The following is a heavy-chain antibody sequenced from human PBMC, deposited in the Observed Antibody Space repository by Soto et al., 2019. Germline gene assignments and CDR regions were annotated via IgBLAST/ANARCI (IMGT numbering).Heavy chain of an antibody. CDR2: ISYDGSNK. CDR3: AKDGTGRAADGTDYYDGMDV. V-gene: IGHV3-30*18. D-gene: IGHD6-13*01. CDR1: GFTFSSYG. Sequence: GSLRLSCAASGFTFSSYGMHWVRQAPGKGLEWVAVISYDGSNKYFADSVKGRFTISRDNSKNTLYLQMSSLRAEDTAVYYCAKDGTGRAADGTDYYDGMDVWGQGTTVTVSS. J-gene: IGHJ6*02.